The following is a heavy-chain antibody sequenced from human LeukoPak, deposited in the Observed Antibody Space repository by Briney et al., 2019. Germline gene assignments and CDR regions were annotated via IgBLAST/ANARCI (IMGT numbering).Heavy chain of an antibody. Sequence: SETLSLTCTVSGGSISTCYWNRIRQPPGKGLEWIGYIYHSGSTNYNPSLKSRVTISVDTSKNQFSLKLSSVTAADTAVYYCARGGEYYYGSGSLNWFDPWGQGTLVTVSS. CDR1: GGSISTCY. J-gene: IGHJ5*02. V-gene: IGHV4-59*01. CDR2: IYHSGST. D-gene: IGHD3-10*01. CDR3: ARGGEYYYGSGSLNWFDP.